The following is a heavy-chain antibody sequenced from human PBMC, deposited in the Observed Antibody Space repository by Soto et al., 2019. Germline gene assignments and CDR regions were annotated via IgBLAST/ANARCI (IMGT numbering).Heavy chain of an antibody. Sequence: QVQLVQSGAEVKKPGSAVNVSCKASGGTFSSYAISWVRQAPGQGLEWMGGIIPIFGTANYAQKFQGRVTITADKSTSTAYMELSSLRSEDTAVYYCARDFPNYSSRTLHYGMDVWGQGTTVTVSS. CDR2: IIPIFGTA. J-gene: IGHJ6*02. V-gene: IGHV1-69*06. D-gene: IGHD6-13*01. CDR1: GGTFSSYA. CDR3: ARDFPNYSSRTLHYGMDV.